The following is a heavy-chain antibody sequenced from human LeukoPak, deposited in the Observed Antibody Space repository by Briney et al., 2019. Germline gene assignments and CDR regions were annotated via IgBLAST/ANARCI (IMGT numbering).Heavy chain of an antibody. CDR2: IKQDGSEK. J-gene: IGHJ4*02. Sequence: GGSLRLSCAASGFTFSSYWMSWVRQTPGKGLEWVANIKQDGSEKYYVGSVKGRFTFSRDNAKSSLFLQMNSLRAEDTAVYYCARGPTPSYYYGSGSYYSLDFWGQGTLVTVSS. CDR3: ARGPTPSYYYGSGSYYSLDF. D-gene: IGHD3-10*01. CDR1: GFTFSSYW. V-gene: IGHV3-7*01.